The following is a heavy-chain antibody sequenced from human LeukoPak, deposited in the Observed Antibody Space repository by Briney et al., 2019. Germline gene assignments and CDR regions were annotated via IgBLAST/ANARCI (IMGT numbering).Heavy chain of an antibody. CDR1: GFTFSGYS. D-gene: IGHD2-15*01. Sequence: GGSLRLSCAASGFTFSGYSMNWVRQAPGKGLEWVSYISSSSSTIYYADSVKGRFTISRDNAKNSLYLQMNSLRAEDTAVYYCARGRSGAKTSDFDYWGQGTLVTVSS. CDR3: ARGRSGAKTSDFDY. J-gene: IGHJ4*02. V-gene: IGHV3-48*04. CDR2: ISSSSSTI.